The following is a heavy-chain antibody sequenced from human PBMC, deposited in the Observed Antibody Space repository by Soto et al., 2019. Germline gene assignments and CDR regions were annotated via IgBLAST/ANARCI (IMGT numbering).Heavy chain of an antibody. V-gene: IGHV4-34*01. Sequence: SETLSLTCAFYGLSFIGYYWSWVRQPPGKGLEWIGEINHSGSTNYNPSLKSRVTISVDTSKNQFSLKLSSVTAADTAVYHCERAGSIADRHKNHWGQRTLVTV. CDR1: GLSFIGYY. CDR3: ERAGSIADRHKNH. CDR2: INHSGST. D-gene: IGHD6-6*01. J-gene: IGHJ5*02.